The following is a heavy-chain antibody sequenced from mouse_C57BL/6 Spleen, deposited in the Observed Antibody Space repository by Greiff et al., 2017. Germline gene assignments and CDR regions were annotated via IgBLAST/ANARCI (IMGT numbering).Heavy chain of an antibody. CDR3: TRSGGLLPYYFDY. CDR2: IDPETGGT. D-gene: IGHD2-3*01. V-gene: IGHV1-15*01. CDR1: GYTFTDYE. Sequence: QVQLKQSGAELVRPGASVTLSCKASGYTFTDYEMHWVKQTPVHGLEWIGAIDPETGGTAYNQKFKGKAILTADKSSSTAYMELRSLTSEDSAVYYCTRSGGLLPYYFDYWGQGTTLTVSS. J-gene: IGHJ2*01.